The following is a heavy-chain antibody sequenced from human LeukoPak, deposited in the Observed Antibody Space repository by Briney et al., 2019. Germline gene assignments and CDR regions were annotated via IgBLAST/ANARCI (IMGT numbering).Heavy chain of an antibody. CDR1: GGTFSGYY. D-gene: IGHD3-10*01. V-gene: IGHV4-34*08. Sequence: PSETLSLTCAVYGGTFSGYYWSWIRKPPGKGLEWIGEINHSGSTNYNPSLKSRVTISVDTSKNQFSLKLSSVTAADTAVYYCATRRFGAFDYWGQGTLVTVSS. CDR2: INHSGST. CDR3: ATRRFGAFDY. J-gene: IGHJ4*02.